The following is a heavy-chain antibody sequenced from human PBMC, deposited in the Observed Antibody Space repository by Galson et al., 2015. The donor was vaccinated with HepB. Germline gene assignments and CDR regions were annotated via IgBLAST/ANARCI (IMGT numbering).Heavy chain of an antibody. Sequence: SLRLSCAASGFTFSSYAMSWVRQAPGKGLEWVSAISGSGGSTYYADSVKGRFTISRDNSKNTLYLQMNSLRAEDTAVYYCAKDEYQLPTLNWFDPWGQGTLVTVSS. CDR1: GFTFSSYA. V-gene: IGHV3-23*01. CDR2: ISGSGGST. D-gene: IGHD2-2*01. J-gene: IGHJ5*02. CDR3: AKDEYQLPTLNWFDP.